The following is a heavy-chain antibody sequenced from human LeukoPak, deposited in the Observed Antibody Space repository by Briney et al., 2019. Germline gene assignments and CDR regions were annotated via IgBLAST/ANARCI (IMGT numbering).Heavy chain of an antibody. CDR2: FDPEDGET. CDR3: ATDARHSGYLWYFDL. D-gene: IGHD5-12*01. J-gene: IGHJ2*01. V-gene: IGHV1-24*01. Sequence: ASVKVSCKVSGYTLTELSMHWVRQAPGKGLEWMGGFDPEDGETIYAQKFQGRVTMTEDTSTDTAYMELSSLRSEDTAVYYCATDARHSGYLWYFDLWGRGTLVTVSS. CDR1: GYTLTELS.